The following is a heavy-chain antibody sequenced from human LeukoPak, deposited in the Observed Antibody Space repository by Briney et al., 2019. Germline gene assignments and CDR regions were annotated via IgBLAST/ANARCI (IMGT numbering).Heavy chain of an antibody. Sequence: ASVKVSCKASGYTFTSYGISWVRQAPGQGLEWMGWISAYNGNTNYAQKLQGRVTMTTDTSTSTAYMELRSLRSDDTAVYYCATLPSYSSSWYSAPFDYWGQGTLVTVSS. J-gene: IGHJ4*02. CDR3: ATLPSYSSSWYSAPFDY. CDR1: GYTFTSYG. CDR2: ISAYNGNT. V-gene: IGHV1-18*01. D-gene: IGHD6-13*01.